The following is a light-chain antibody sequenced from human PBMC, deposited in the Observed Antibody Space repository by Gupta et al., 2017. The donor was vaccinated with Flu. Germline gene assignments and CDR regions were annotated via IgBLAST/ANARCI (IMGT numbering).Light chain of an antibody. V-gene: IGLV2-11*01. CDR3: CSYAGSDTFWV. J-gene: IGLJ3*02. Sequence: QSALTQPRSVSGSPGQSVTISCTGSSSDVGGYNYVSWYQQYPGKAPKLMIYDVTKRPSGVPDRFSGSKSGTTASLTISGLQADDEADYYCCSYAGSDTFWVFGGGTKLTVL. CDR1: SSDVGGYNY. CDR2: DVT.